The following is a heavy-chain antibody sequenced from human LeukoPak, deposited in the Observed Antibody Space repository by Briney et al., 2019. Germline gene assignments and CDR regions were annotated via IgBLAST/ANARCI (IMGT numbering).Heavy chain of an antibody. D-gene: IGHD6-19*01. CDR3: ATTNGPLSSGWYGVDY. J-gene: IGHJ4*02. V-gene: IGHV1-18*01. CDR1: GYTSTSYG. CDR2: ISAYNGNT. Sequence: ASVKVSCKASGYTSTSYGISWVRQAPGQGLEWMGWISAYNGNTNYAQKLQGRVTMTTDTSTSTAYMELRSLRSDDTAVYYCATTNGPLSSGWYGVDYWGQGTLVTVSS.